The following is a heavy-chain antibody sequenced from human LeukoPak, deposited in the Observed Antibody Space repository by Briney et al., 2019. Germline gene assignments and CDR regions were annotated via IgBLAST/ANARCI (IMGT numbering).Heavy chain of an antibody. CDR3: ARGIVATIDLDY. J-gene: IGHJ4*02. Sequence: SVKVSCKASGGTFSSYAISWVRQAPGQGLEWMGRIIPIFGIANYAQKFQGRVTITADKSTSTAYMELSSLRSEDTAVYYCARGIVATIDLDYWGQGTLVTVSS. CDR2: IIPIFGIA. CDR1: GGTFSSYA. V-gene: IGHV1-69*04. D-gene: IGHD5-12*01.